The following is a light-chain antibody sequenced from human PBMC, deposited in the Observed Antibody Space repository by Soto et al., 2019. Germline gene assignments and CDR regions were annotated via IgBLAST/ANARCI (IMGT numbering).Light chain of an antibody. CDR2: GAS. Sequence: DLQMTQSPSSLSASVGDRVTITCRASQSISIYLNWYQQTPGKAPKLLIYGASTLQSGVPSRFSGSGSGTDFTLTISSLQPEDFATYYCQQTSSPPWTFGQGTKVEIK. CDR3: QQTSSPPWT. V-gene: IGKV1-39*01. J-gene: IGKJ1*01. CDR1: QSISIY.